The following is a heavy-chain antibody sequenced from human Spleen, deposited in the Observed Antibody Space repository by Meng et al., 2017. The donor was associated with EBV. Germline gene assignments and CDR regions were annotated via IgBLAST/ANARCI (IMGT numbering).Heavy chain of an antibody. D-gene: IGHD5-18*01. CDR1: GGSIRSYY. V-gene: IGHV4-59*01. CDR2: INYLGGT. Sequence: VQLKESGPGPVKPSETLSLTCTVSGGSIRSYYWSWIRQPPGKGLEWIGYINYLGGTNYNPSLKSRVTISVATSKNQLSLTLTSVTGADTAVYYCARATPGYSYGYTDSWGQGILVTVSS. J-gene: IGHJ4*02. CDR3: ARATPGYSYGYTDS.